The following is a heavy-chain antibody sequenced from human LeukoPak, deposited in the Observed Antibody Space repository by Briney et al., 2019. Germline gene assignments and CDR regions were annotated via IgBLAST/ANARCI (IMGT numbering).Heavy chain of an antibody. J-gene: IGHJ4*02. V-gene: IGHV3-21*01. CDR1: GFTFSSYS. D-gene: IGHD5-12*01. CDR2: ISSSSSYI. Sequence: GGSLRLSCAASGFTFSSYSMNWVRQAPGKGLEWVSSISSSSSYIYYAGSVKGRFTISRDNAKNSLYLQMNSLRAEDTAVYYCAPRRGYFDYWGQGTLVTVSS. CDR3: APRRGYFDY.